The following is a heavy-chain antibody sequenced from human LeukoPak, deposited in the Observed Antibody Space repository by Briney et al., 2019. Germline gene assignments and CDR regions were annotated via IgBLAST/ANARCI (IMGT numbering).Heavy chain of an antibody. D-gene: IGHD2-2*01. J-gene: IGHJ4*02. CDR3: ARETFDCSSTGCDLGFDY. CDR1: GFTFSSYG. CDR2: IWYDGSNK. V-gene: IGHV3-33*01. Sequence: RGSLRLSCAASGFTFSSYGMHWVRQAPGKGLEWVAVIWYDGSNKYYADSVKGRFTISRDNSKNTLYLQMNSLRAEDTAVYYSARETFDCSSTGCDLGFDYWGQGTLVTVSS.